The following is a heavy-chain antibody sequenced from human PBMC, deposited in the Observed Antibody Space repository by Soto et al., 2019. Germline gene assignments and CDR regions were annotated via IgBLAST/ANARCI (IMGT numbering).Heavy chain of an antibody. CDR1: GFTFGDYA. CDR2: IRSKAYGGTT. V-gene: IGHV3-49*03. J-gene: IGHJ4*02. CDR3: TLYYYDSSGYYGYFDY. D-gene: IGHD3-22*01. Sequence: GGSLRLSCTASGFTFGDYAMSWFRQAPGKGLEWVGFIRSKAYGGTTEYAASVKGRFTISRDDSKSIAYLQMNSLKTEDTAVYYCTLYYYDSSGYYGYFDYWGQGTLVTVSS.